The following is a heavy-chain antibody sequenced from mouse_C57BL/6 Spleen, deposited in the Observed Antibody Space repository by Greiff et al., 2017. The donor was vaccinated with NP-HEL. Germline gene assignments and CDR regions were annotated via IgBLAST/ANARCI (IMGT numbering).Heavy chain of an antibody. V-gene: IGHV1-53*01. Sequence: VQLQQPGTELVKPGASVKLSCKASGYTFTSYWMHWVKQRPGQGLEWIGNINPSNGGTNYNEKFKSKATLTVDKSSSTAYMQLSSLTSEDSAVYYCARSPIYYDYDDAMDYWGQGTSVTVSS. CDR2: INPSNGGT. J-gene: IGHJ4*01. D-gene: IGHD2-4*01. CDR1: GYTFTSYW. CDR3: ARSPIYYDYDDAMDY.